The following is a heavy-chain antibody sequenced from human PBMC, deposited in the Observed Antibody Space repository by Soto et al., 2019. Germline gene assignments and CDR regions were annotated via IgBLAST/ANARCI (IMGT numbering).Heavy chain of an antibody. V-gene: IGHV3-30-3*01. CDR1: GFTFSSYA. CDR2: ISYDGSNK. D-gene: IGHD3-22*01. Sequence: GGSLRLSCAASGFTFSSYAMHWVRQAPGKGLEWVAVISYDGSNKYYADSVKGRFTISRDNSKNTLYLQMNSLRAEDTAVYYCARYRYYYDSSGYYYYYGMDVWGQGTTVTVSS. J-gene: IGHJ6*02. CDR3: ARYRYYYDSSGYYYYYGMDV.